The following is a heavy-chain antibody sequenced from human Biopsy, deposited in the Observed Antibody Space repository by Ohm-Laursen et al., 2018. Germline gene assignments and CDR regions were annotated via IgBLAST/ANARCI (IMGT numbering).Heavy chain of an antibody. V-gene: IGHV4-38-2*01. CDR3: TKEAVYESGRKPYYFDY. D-gene: IGHD3-10*01. CDR2: IHHTGTS. Sequence: SDTLSLTWVVSGYSISTGYWWGWIRQSPGKGLQWIGSIHHTGTSYYNPSLNSRFTISLDTSKNRFSLKLTSVTAADTAVYYCTKEAVYESGRKPYYFDYWGQGTLVTVSS. CDR1: GYSISTGYW. J-gene: IGHJ4*02.